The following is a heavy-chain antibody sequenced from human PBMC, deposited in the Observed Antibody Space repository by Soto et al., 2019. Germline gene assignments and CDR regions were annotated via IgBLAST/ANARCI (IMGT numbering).Heavy chain of an antibody. J-gene: IGHJ4*02. CDR1: GYSFTGYY. Sequence: ASVKVSCKASGYSFTGYYVHWVREAPGQGLEWMGWINPETGGTSYAQKFQGRVTLSRDTSINTAYMELSRLRSDDTAVYYCATSRTSIAVAGETEYYFDYWGQGTLVTVSS. CDR2: INPETGGT. V-gene: IGHV1-2*02. CDR3: ATSRTSIAVAGETEYYFDY. D-gene: IGHD6-19*01.